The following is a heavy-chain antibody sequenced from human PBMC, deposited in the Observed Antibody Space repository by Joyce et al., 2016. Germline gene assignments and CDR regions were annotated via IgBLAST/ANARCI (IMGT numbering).Heavy chain of an antibody. D-gene: IGHD6-19*01. Sequence: EVQLVESGGGLVKPGGSLRLSCVGSGFTFRSYSMNWVRQAPGKGLEWVSSISSSSTSSYYADAVKGRFTISRDNAKNSLYRQMNSLRAEDTAVYYCAREPYSSGLYYFDYWGQGTLVTVSS. CDR1: GFTFRSYS. CDR2: ISSSSTSS. CDR3: AREPYSSGLYYFDY. J-gene: IGHJ4*02. V-gene: IGHV3-21*01.